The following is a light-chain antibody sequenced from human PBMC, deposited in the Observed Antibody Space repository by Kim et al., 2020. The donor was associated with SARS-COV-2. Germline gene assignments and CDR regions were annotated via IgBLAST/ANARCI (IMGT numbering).Light chain of an antibody. J-gene: IGKJ4*01. CDR3: QQYDNWPLT. Sequence: EIAMTQSPDSLSVSPGGSAAHSCRASQSIGTKVAWYQQKPGQGPRLLIYDVSTRATGIAARFSGSGSGTEFTLTISSLQSDDFAIYYCQQYDNWPLTFGGGTKVDIK. V-gene: IGKV3-15*01. CDR2: DVS. CDR1: QSIGTK.